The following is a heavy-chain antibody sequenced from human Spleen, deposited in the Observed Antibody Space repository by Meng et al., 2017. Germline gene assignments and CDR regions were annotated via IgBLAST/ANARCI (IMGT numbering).Heavy chain of an antibody. D-gene: IGHD6-13*01. J-gene: IGHJ3*02. Sequence: GESLKISCAASGFTFSDYYMNWVRQAPGKGLEWVSSISSSSTIYYADSVKGRFTISRDNSKNTLYLQMNSLRAEDTAVYYCARGIKQQLPHHDAFDIWGQGTMVTVSS. CDR1: GFTFSDYY. CDR2: ISSSSTI. CDR3: ARGIKQQLPHHDAFDI. V-gene: IGHV3-69-1*01.